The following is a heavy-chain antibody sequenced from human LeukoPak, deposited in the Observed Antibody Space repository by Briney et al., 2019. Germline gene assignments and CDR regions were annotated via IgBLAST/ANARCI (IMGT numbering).Heavy chain of an antibody. CDR3: ARDHYYGSGRVVGNFDY. CDR2: IYCSGSS. V-gene: IGHV4-39*07. D-gene: IGHD3-10*01. CDR1: GGSISSCSYY. Sequence: SETLSLTCTVSGGSISSCSYYWGWMRQGPGKGLDWIGSIYCSGSSYHNPSLKSRVTISVDTSKNQFSLKLRSVTGAATAVYYCARDHYYGSGRVVGNFDYWGQGTLVTVSS. J-gene: IGHJ4*02.